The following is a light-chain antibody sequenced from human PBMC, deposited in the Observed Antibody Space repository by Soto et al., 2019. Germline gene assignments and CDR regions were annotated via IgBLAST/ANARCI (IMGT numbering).Light chain of an antibody. CDR3: SSYSSSSTLV. J-gene: IGLJ1*01. CDR2: EVS. V-gene: IGLV2-14*03. CDR1: SSDVGAYDY. Sequence: QSALTQPASVSGSPGQSITISCTGTSSDVGAYDYVSWYQQHPDKAPKLMIYEVSNRPSGVSNRFSGSKSVNTATLTISGLQAEDDADYYCSSYSSSSTLVCGTGSKVTVL.